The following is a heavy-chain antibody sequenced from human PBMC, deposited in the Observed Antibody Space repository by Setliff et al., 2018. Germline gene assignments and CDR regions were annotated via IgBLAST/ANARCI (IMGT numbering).Heavy chain of an antibody. CDR1: GFTFSSFW. Sequence: PGGSLRLSCSASGFTFSSFWMAWVRQSPGRGLEWVANINQDGSGKFYVDSVKGRFTIFRDNAQKTLYLHMNNLRADDTAVFYCVPGRGSWGQGALVTVSS. CDR3: VPGRGS. D-gene: IGHD6-25*01. J-gene: IGHJ5*02. CDR2: INQDGSGK. V-gene: IGHV3-7*01.